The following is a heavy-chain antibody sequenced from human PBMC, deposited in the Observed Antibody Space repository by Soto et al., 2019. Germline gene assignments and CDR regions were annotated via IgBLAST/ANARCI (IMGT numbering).Heavy chain of an antibody. V-gene: IGHV3-64*01. J-gene: IGHJ1*01. D-gene: IGHD3-22*01. CDR3: ARESPSYYYDSSGYYYSSEYFQN. CDR2: ISSNGGST. CDR1: GFTFSRYA. Sequence: GGSLRLSCAASGFTFSRYAMPWVRQAPGKGLEYVSAISSNGGSTYYANSVKGRFTISRDNSKNTLYLQMGSLRAEDMAVYYCARESPSYYYDSSGYYYSSEYFQNWGQRTLVTVS.